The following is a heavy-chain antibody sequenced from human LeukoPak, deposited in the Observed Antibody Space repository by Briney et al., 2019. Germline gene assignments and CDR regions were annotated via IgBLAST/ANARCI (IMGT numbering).Heavy chain of an antibody. D-gene: IGHD3-10*01. CDR1: GGTFSSYA. V-gene: IGHV1-69*05. J-gene: IGHJ5*02. Sequence: ASVKVSCKASGGTFSSYAISWVRQAPGQGLEWMGRIIPIFGTANYAQKFQGRVTITTDESTSTAYMELSSLRSEDTAVYYCALDTGLLWFGETYNWFDPWGQGTLVTVSS. CDR2: IIPIFGTA. CDR3: ALDTGLLWFGETYNWFDP.